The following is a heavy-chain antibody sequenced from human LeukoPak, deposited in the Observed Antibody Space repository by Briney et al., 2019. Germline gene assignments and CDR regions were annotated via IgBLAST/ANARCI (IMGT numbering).Heavy chain of an antibody. Sequence: PGGSLRLSCAASGFTFSSYMMNWVRQAPGKGLEWVSSINSGSTYTYYTESVKGRFTVSRDNAKNSLYLQMNSLRAEDTAVYYCAREEGFDPWGQGTLVTLSS. CDR1: GFTFSSYM. V-gene: IGHV3-21*01. CDR2: INSGSTYT. CDR3: AREEGFDP. J-gene: IGHJ5*02.